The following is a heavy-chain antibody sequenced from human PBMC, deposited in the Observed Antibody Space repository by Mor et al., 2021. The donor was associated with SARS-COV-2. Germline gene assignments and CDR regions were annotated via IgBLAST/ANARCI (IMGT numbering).Heavy chain of an antibody. D-gene: IGHD1-26*01. Sequence: LEWVSAISGSGGSTYYADSVKGRFTISRDNSKNTLYLQMNSLRAEDTAVYYCAKGDPLFAGALDYWGQGTLVTVSS. V-gene: IGHV3-23*01. CDR3: AKGDPLFAGALDY. CDR2: ISGSGGST. J-gene: IGHJ4*02.